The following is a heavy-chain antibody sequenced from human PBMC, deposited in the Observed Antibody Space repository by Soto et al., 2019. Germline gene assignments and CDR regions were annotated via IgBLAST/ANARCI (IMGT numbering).Heavy chain of an antibody. CDR1: GFNFSTYA. J-gene: IGHJ4*02. V-gene: IGHV3-23*01. CDR3: ARRGSGSYYDY. CDR2: ISGSGDST. Sequence: PGGSQSLSCTASGFNFSTYARNWVRQVPGRGLEWVSVISGSGDSTYYADSVKGRFTISRDNSKNTLYLQMNSLRAEDTAIYYCARRGSGSYYDYWGQGTLVTVSS. D-gene: IGHD1-26*01.